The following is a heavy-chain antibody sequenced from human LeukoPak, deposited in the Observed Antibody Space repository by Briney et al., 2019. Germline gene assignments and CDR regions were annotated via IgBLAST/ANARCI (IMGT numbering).Heavy chain of an antibody. D-gene: IGHD2-15*01. Sequence: GASVKVSCKASGGTFSSYAISWVRQAPGQGLEWMGGIIPIFGTANYAQKFQGRVTITTDESTSTAYMELSSLRSEDTAVYYCARDTVAVSTNYYYYMDVWGKGTTVTVSS. V-gene: IGHV1-69*05. CDR2: IIPIFGTA. CDR1: GGTFSSYA. CDR3: ARDTVAVSTNYYYYMDV. J-gene: IGHJ6*03.